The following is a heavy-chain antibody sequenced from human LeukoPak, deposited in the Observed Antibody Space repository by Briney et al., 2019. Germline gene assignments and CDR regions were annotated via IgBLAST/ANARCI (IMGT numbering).Heavy chain of an antibody. J-gene: IGHJ4*02. V-gene: IGHV3-11*01. CDR3: ARESPGIAAAGLGF. CDR2: ISSSGSTR. D-gene: IGHD6-13*01. Sequence: GGSLRLSCAASGFTVSSNYMSWIRQAPGKGLEWISYISSSGSTRYYADSVKGRFTISRDNAKNLLYLEMNSLRAEDTAVYYCARESPGIAAAGLGFWGQGTLVTVSS. CDR1: GFTVSSNY.